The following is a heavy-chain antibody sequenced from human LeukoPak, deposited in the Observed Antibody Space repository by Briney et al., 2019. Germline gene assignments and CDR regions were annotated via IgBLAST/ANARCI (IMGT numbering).Heavy chain of an antibody. J-gene: IGHJ4*02. Sequence: GGSLRLSCAASGFTFSNYWMHWVRQAPGKGLVWVSRLNADGNSITYADSVRGRFTISRDNAKNSVSLQMNNLRVEDTAVYYCAKDEVGGHFEYWGQGILVTVSS. CDR2: LNADGNSI. CDR3: AKDEVGGHFEY. CDR1: GFTFSNYW. V-gene: IGHV3-74*01.